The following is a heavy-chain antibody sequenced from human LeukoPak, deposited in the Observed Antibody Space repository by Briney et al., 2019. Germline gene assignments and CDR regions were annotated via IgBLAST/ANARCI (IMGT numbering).Heavy chain of an antibody. Sequence: SETLSLTCTVSSVSISSSVYYWGWIRQPPGKGLEWIGSMYYSGNTYFNPSLKSRVTISVDTSNNQFSLKLSSVTAADTAVYYCARQPGEWYFDYWGQGTLVTVSS. CDR3: ARQPGEWYFDY. V-gene: IGHV4-39*01. CDR1: SVSISSSVYY. CDR2: MYYSGNT. J-gene: IGHJ4*02. D-gene: IGHD3-3*01.